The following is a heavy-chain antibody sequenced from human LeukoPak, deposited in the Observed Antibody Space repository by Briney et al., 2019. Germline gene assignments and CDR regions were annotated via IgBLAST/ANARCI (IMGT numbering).Heavy chain of an antibody. CDR1: GFTFSNYG. J-gene: IGHJ4*02. V-gene: IGHV3-30*02. Sequence: GGSLRLSCAASGFTFSNYGMHWARQAPGKGLEWVAFIGFDGSDHSYADSVKGRFTISRDNAKNSLYLQMNSLRAEDTAVYYCARDYRYGDSSEGYFDYWGQGTLVTVSS. CDR3: ARDYRYGDSSEGYFDY. CDR2: IGFDGSDH. D-gene: IGHD4-17*01.